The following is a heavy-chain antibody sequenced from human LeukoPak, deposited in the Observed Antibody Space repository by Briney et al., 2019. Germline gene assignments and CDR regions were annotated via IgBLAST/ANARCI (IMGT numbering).Heavy chain of an antibody. CDR3: ARDGEGMAYYYDSSGYLGY. J-gene: IGHJ4*02. V-gene: IGHV1-46*01. Sequence: VASVNVSCKASEYTFTSYYMHWVRQAPGQGLVWLGIINTSGGSTSYAQKFQGRVTMTRDTSTSTVYMELSSLRSEDTAVYYCARDGEGMAYYYDSSGYLGYWGQGTLVTVSS. CDR1: EYTFTSYY. CDR2: INTSGGST. D-gene: IGHD3-22*01.